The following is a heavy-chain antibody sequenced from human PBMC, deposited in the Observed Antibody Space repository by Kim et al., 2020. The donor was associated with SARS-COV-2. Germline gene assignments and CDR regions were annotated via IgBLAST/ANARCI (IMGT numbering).Heavy chain of an antibody. J-gene: IGHJ5*02. D-gene: IGHD2-21*01. V-gene: IGHV3-74*01. Sequence: NSEGSSTSYADSVKGRFTISRDNAKNTLYLQMNSLRAEDTAVYYCATAYSPWGQGTLVTVSS. CDR2: NSEGSST. CDR3: ATAYSP.